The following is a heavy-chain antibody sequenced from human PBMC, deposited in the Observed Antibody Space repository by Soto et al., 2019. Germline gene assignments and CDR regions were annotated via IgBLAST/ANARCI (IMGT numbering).Heavy chain of an antibody. J-gene: IGHJ6*02. CDR3: ARIGYCGGDCYVYGMDV. D-gene: IGHD2-21*01. V-gene: IGHV3-7*01. Sequence: GGSLRLSCAASGFTFSSYWMSWVRQAPGKGLEWVANIKQDGSEKYYVDSVKGRFTISRDNAKDSLYLQMNSLRAEDTAVYYCARIGYCGGDCYVYGMDVWGQGTTVTVSS. CDR2: IKQDGSEK. CDR1: GFTFSSYW.